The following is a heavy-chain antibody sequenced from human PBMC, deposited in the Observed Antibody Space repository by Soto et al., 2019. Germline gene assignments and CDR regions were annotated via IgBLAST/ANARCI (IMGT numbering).Heavy chain of an antibody. V-gene: IGHV3-23*01. CDR3: AKTVGAIYDAFDI. D-gene: IGHD1-26*01. CDR1: GFTFSSYA. J-gene: IGHJ3*02. CDR2: ISGSGGST. Sequence: VGSLRLSWAASGFTFSSYAMRWVRPAPGKGLEWVSAISGSGGSTYYADSVKGRFTISRDNSKNSLYLQMNSLRAEDTAVYYCAKTVGAIYDAFDIWGQGTMVTVSS.